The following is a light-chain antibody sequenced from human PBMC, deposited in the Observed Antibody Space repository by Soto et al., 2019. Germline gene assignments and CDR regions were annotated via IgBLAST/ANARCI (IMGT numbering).Light chain of an antibody. CDR3: QQYGSSFWT. CDR2: GAS. V-gene: IGKV3-20*01. Sequence: EIVLTQSPGTLSLSPGERATLSCRASQSVSSSYFAWYQQKPGQAPRLLMYGASSRATGIPDRFSGSGSGTDFTLTISRLEPEDFAVYYCQQYGSSFWTFGQGTKVEIK. J-gene: IGKJ1*01. CDR1: QSVSSSY.